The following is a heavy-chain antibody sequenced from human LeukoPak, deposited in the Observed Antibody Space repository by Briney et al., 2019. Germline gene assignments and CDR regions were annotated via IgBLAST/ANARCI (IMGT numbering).Heavy chain of an antibody. CDR1: GGSISSYY. CDR2: IYSSGNT. J-gene: IGHJ5*02. D-gene: IGHD2-15*01. Sequence: ASETLSLTCTVSGGSISSYYWSWIRQPAGKGLEWIGRIYSSGNTDYNPSLKSRVTISVDKSKNQFSLKLSSVTAADTAVYYCARGNVVAAGNWFDPWGQGTLVTVSS. CDR3: ARGNVVAAGNWFDP. V-gene: IGHV4-4*07.